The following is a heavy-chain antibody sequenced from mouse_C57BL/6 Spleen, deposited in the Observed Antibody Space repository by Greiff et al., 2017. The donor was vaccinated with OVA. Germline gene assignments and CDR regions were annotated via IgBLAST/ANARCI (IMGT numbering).Heavy chain of an antibody. J-gene: IGHJ4*01. D-gene: IGHD1-1*01. CDR3: ASITTVEDYAMDY. V-gene: IGHV14-3*01. Sequence: VQLQQPVAELVRPGASVKLSCTASGFNIKNTYMHWVKQRPEQGLEWIGRIDPANGNTKYAPKFQGKATITADTSSNTAYLQLSSLTSEDTAIYYCASITTVEDYAMDYWGQGTSVTVSS. CDR1: GFNIKNTY. CDR2: IDPANGNT.